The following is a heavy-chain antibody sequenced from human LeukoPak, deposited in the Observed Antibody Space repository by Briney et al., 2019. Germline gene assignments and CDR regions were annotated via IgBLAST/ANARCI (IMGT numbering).Heavy chain of an antibody. J-gene: IGHJ4*02. CDR2: ISSSGSTI. Sequence: LAGGSLRLSCAASGFTFSSYEMNWVRQAPGKGLEWVSYISSSGSTIYYADSVKGRFTISRDNAKNSLYLQMNSLRAEDTAVYYCASSQKESLDYWGQGTLVTVSS. CDR3: ASSQKESLDY. CDR1: GFTFSSYE. V-gene: IGHV3-48*03.